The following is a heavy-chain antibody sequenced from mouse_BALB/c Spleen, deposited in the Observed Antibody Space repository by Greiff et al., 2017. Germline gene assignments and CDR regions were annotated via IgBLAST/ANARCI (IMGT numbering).Heavy chain of an antibody. D-gene: IGHD3-1*01. J-gene: IGHJ2*01. CDR3: ARQLGLHDY. CDR1: GYAFSSSW. CDR2: IYPGDGDT. V-gene: IGHV1-82*01. Sequence: VKLQESGPELVKPGASVKISCKASGYAFSSSWMNWVKQRPGQGLEWIGRIYPGDGDTNYNGKFKGKATLTADKSSSTAYMQLSSLTSVDSAVYFCARQLGLHDYWGQGTTLTVSS.